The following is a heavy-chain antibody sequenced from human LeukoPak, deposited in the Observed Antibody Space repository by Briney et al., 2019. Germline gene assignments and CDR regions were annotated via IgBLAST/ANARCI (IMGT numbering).Heavy chain of an antibody. D-gene: IGHD2-2*01. J-gene: IGHJ4*02. CDR1: GGTFSSYD. CDR3: ASGRTDIVVVPATLRNYYFDY. Sequence: GASVKVSCKASGGTFSSYDISWVRQAPGQGLEWMGGIMPISGPANYAQKFQGRVTITADKPTNTAYMELSSLRSEDTAVYYCASGRTDIVVVPATLRNYYFDYWGQGTLVTVSS. V-gene: IGHV1-69*06. CDR2: IMPISGPA.